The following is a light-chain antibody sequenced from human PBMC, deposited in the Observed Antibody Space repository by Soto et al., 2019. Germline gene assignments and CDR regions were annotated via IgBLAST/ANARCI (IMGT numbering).Light chain of an antibody. Sequence: DIQMTQSPSTLSASVGDRVTITCRASQSIGSLLAWYQQKPGRAPKLLIYAASSLESGVPSRFSGSGSGTEFTLTISSLQPEDFATYYCQQYNGYRWTFGQGTKVDIK. CDR1: QSIGSL. CDR2: AAS. V-gene: IGKV1-5*01. J-gene: IGKJ1*01. CDR3: QQYNGYRWT.